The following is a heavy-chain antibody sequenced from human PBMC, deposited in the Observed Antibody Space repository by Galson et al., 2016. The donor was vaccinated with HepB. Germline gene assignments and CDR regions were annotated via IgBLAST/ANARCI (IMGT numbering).Heavy chain of an antibody. Sequence: SLRLSCAASGFTFSSYAMSWVRQAPGKVPEWVSGISGSGDLKYYADSVKDRFTISRDNPKNTLYLQMKSLRVDDTAVYYCAKIWGKSSGWYGSSYYQYGMDVWGQGTTVSVSS. CDR2: ISGSGDLK. CDR1: GFTFSSYA. V-gene: IGHV3-23*01. D-gene: IGHD6-19*01. CDR3: AKIWGKSSGWYGSSYYQYGMDV. J-gene: IGHJ6*02.